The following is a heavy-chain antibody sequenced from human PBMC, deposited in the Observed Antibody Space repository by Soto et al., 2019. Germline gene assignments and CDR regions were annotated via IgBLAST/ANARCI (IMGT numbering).Heavy chain of an antibody. Sequence: EVRLVESEGGLVQPGGSLSLSCAASGFTFSYYWMHWVRQAPGQGLLWVSRIHSDGSSTTYADSVKGRFTISRDNAKNTVSLQINSLRVEDTGVYFCGRGDRGAFDLWGQGTMVTVSS. V-gene: IGHV3-74*01. CDR3: GRGDRGAFDL. D-gene: IGHD2-21*02. CDR2: IHSDGSST. J-gene: IGHJ3*01. CDR1: GFTFSYYW.